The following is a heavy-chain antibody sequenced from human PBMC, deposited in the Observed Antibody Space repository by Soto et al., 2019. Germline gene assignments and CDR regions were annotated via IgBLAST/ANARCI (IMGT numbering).Heavy chain of an antibody. V-gene: IGHV1-2*04. CDR3: ARVGYSYGYGQIYGMDV. D-gene: IGHD5-18*01. Sequence: RASVKVSCKASGYTFTGYYMHWVRQAPGQGLEWMGWINPNSGGTNYAQKFRGWVTMTRDTSISTAYMELSRLRSDDTAVYYCARVGYSYGYGQIYGMDVWGQGTTVTVSS. J-gene: IGHJ6*02. CDR2: INPNSGGT. CDR1: GYTFTGYY.